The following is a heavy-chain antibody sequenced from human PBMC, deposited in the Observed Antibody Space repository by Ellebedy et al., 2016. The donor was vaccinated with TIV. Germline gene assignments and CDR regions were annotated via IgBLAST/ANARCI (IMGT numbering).Heavy chain of an antibody. D-gene: IGHD2-21*02. CDR2: IQNDGRIK. Sequence: PGGSLRLSCAASGFTFSDYGMHWVRQAPGKGPEWVAFIQNDGRIKYYADSVKGRFTISRDTSTSTLSLEMNSLRAEDTALYYCATGNCGGDCYPVGRWFDPWGQGTLVTVSS. CDR3: ATGNCGGDCYPVGRWFDP. J-gene: IGHJ5*02. V-gene: IGHV3-30*02. CDR1: GFTFSDYG.